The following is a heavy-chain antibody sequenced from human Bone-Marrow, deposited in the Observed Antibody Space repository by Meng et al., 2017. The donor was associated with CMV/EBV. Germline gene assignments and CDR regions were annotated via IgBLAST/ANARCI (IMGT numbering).Heavy chain of an antibody. J-gene: IGHJ4*02. CDR3: AKDQNVLRFLEWLVGLDY. CDR2: ISGDAGIT. V-gene: IGHV3-23*01. D-gene: IGHD3-3*01. Sequence: GESLKISCAASGFTFSSYAMSWVRQAPGKGLEWVSLISGDAGITYYANSLKGRFIISRDNSKNTLYLQMNSLRAEDTAVYYCAKDQNVLRFLEWLVGLDYWGQGTLVTVSS. CDR1: GFTFSSYA.